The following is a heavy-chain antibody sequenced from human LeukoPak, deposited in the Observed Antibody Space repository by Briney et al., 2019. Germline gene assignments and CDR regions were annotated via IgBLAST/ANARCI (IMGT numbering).Heavy chain of an antibody. Sequence: SQTLSLTCTVSGGSISSGGYYWSWIRQHPGRGLEWIGYISYSGSTHYNPSLKSRVTISVDTSRNQFSLKLSSVTAADTAVYYCARDHDDILTGYSGSDYWGQGTLVTVSS. J-gene: IGHJ4*02. CDR1: GGSISSGGYY. V-gene: IGHV4-31*03. CDR2: ISYSGST. CDR3: ARDHDDILTGYSGSDY. D-gene: IGHD3-9*01.